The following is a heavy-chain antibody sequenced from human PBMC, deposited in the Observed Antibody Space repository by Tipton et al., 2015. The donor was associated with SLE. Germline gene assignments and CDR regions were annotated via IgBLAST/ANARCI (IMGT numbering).Heavy chain of an antibody. CDR1: GFTFSNYG. V-gene: IGHV3-48*03. Sequence: SLRLSCAASGFTFSNYGLQWVRQAPGKGLEWVSYISVRGNIIYYADSVKGRFTISRDNAKNSLYLQMSSLRAEDTAVYYCARVGRYCRGDTCHSDYWGQGTLVTVSS. CDR2: ISVRGNII. D-gene: IGHD2-15*01. CDR3: ARVGRYCRGDTCHSDY. J-gene: IGHJ4*02.